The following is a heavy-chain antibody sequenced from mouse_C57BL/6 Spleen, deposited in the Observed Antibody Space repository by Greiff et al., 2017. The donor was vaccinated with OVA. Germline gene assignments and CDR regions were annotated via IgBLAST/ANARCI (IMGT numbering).Heavy chain of an antibody. CDR2: INPNNGGT. CDR1: GYTFTDYY. V-gene: IGHV1-26*01. CDR3: ARSLYYSNYVHDY. D-gene: IGHD2-5*01. J-gene: IGHJ2*01. Sequence: EVQLQQSGPELVKPGASVKISCKASGYTFTDYYMNWVKQSHGKSLEWIGDINPNNGGTSYNQKFKGKATLTVDKFSSTAYMELRSLTSEDSAVYYCARSLYYSNYVHDYWGQGTTLTVSS.